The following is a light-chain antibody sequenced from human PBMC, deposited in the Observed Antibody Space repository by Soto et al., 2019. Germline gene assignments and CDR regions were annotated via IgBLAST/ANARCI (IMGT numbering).Light chain of an antibody. J-gene: IGKJ1*01. V-gene: IGKV1-5*01. CDR3: QQYNNWPPWT. Sequence: IHVTKSPPTLSSSVFYRVTIACRASQTISTWMAWYQQKPGKAPKLLVYDASTLQSGVASRFSGSGSGTEFTLTISSLQSEDFAVYYCQQYNNWPPWTFGQGTKVDIK. CDR2: DAS. CDR1: QTISTW.